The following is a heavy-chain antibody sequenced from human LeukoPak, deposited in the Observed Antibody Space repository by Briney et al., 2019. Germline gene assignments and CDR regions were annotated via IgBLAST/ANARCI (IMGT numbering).Heavy chain of an antibody. D-gene: IGHD6-19*01. Sequence: PGGSLRLSCAASGFTFSSYALNWVRQAPRKGLEWVSGISNNGVNRNYADSVKGRFTISSDNSKNTLYLQMNSLRAEDTAVYYCAKGEFGRGWPNWGQGTLVTVSS. V-gene: IGHV3-23*01. CDR3: AKGEFGRGWPN. CDR2: ISNNGVNR. CDR1: GFTFSSYA. J-gene: IGHJ4*02.